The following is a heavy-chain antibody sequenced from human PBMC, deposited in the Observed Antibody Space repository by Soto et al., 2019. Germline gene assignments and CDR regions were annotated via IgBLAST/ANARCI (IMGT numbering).Heavy chain of an antibody. V-gene: IGHV4-34*01. J-gene: IGHJ4*02. Sequence: QVQLQQWGAGLLKPSETLSLTCAVYGGSFSGYYWTWIRQPPGTGLEWIGEINHSGSTNYNPSLKSRVTISVDTSQIQFSLKLTSVTAAGTAVYYCARDNITGVFDYWGQGTLVTVSS. CDR2: INHSGST. CDR1: GGSFSGYY. D-gene: IGHD2-8*02. CDR3: ARDNITGVFDY.